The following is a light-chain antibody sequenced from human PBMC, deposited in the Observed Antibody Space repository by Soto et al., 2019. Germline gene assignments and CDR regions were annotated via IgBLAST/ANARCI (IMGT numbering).Light chain of an antibody. CDR1: QSVNAN. J-gene: IGKJ1*01. Sequence: EVVMTQSPATLSVSPGERATLSCRASQSVNANLAWYQQKPGQAPRLLIYGASNMATGIPARFSGSGFGTEFIRTISRLQGEDVAVYYCQQYNTWLWTFGQGTKV. CDR3: QQYNTWLWT. V-gene: IGKV3-15*01. CDR2: GAS.